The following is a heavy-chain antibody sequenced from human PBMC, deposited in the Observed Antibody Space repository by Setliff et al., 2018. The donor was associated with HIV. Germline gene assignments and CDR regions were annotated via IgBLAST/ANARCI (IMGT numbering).Heavy chain of an antibody. J-gene: IGHJ6*03. CDR3: SKVSEHRTSSGSFYYYMDV. CDR2: IIPLFGTA. D-gene: IGHD6-6*01. V-gene: IGHV1-69*13. Sequence: GASVKVSCKASGGTFNINAVTWARQAPGQGLEWVGAIIPLFGTANYAQKFQGRVTITADDSTSTVYMEVRSLRSADTAVYYCSKVSEHRTSSGSFYYYMDVWGEGTTVTVSS. CDR1: GGTFNINA.